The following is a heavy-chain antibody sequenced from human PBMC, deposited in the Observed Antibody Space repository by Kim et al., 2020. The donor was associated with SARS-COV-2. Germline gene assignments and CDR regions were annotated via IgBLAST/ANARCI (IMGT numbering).Heavy chain of an antibody. CDR3: ARGRIAARRVYYYGMDV. J-gene: IGHJ6*02. CDR1: GGSFSGYY. Sequence: SETLSLTCAVYGGSFSGYYWSWIRQPPGKGLEWIGEINHSGSTNYNPSLKSRVTISVDTSKNQFSLKLSSVTAADTAVYYCARGRIAARRVYYYGMDVWGQGTTVTVSS. CDR2: INHSGST. D-gene: IGHD6-6*01. V-gene: IGHV4-34*01.